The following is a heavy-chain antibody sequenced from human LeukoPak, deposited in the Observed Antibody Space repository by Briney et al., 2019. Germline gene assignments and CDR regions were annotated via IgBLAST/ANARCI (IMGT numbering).Heavy chain of an antibody. CDR3: ATGKPRGSGSFLRYHFDF. CDR2: FDPEDGET. J-gene: IGHJ4*02. CDR1: GYTLTELS. V-gene: IGHV1-24*01. Sequence: ASVKVSCKVSGYTLTELSMHWVRQAPGKGLECMGGFDPEDGETIYAQKFQGRVTMTEDTSTDTAYMELSSLRSEDTAVYYCATGKPRGSGSFLRYHFDFWGQGTLVTVSS. D-gene: IGHD3-10*01.